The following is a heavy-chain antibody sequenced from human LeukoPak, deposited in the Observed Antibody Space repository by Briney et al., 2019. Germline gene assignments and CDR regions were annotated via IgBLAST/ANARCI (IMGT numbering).Heavy chain of an antibody. CDR2: IYHSGST. CDR3: AREKLPDYYDSSGYFDP. D-gene: IGHD3-22*01. CDR1: GGSFTSHNW. J-gene: IGHJ5*02. Sequence: RPSETLSLTCAVSGGSFTSHNWWNWVRQPPGKGLEWIGDIYHSGSTNYNPSLKSRVTISIDKSKNQFSLKLSSVTAADTAVYYCAREKLPDYYDSSGYFDPWGQGTLVTVSS. V-gene: IGHV4-4*02.